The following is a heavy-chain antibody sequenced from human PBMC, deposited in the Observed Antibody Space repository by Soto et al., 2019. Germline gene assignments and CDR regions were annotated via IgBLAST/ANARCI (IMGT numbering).Heavy chain of an antibody. J-gene: IGHJ2*01. V-gene: IGHV3-11*05. CDR1: GFTFSDYY. CDR3: ARTIVAAGGRRYFDL. Sequence: QVQLVESGGGLVKPGGSLRLSCAASGFTFSDYYMSWIRQAPGKGLECVSYINSSSSYTNYAASVKGRFTISRDNAKNSLYLQMNSLRAEDTAVYYCARTIVAAGGRRYFDLWGRGTLVTVSS. D-gene: IGHD6-13*01. CDR2: INSSSSYT.